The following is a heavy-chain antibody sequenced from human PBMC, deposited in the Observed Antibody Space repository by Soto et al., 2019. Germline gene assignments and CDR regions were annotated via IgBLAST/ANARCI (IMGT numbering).Heavy chain of an antibody. Sequence: PGGSLRLSCAASGFTFSSYAMSWVRQAPGKGLEWVSAISGSGGSTYYADSVKGRFTISRDNSKNTLYLQMNSLRAEDTAVYYCANLYHYDSSGGMDVWGQGTTVTVYS. V-gene: IGHV3-23*01. CDR1: GFTFSSYA. D-gene: IGHD3-22*01. CDR3: ANLYHYDSSGGMDV. CDR2: ISGSGGST. J-gene: IGHJ6*02.